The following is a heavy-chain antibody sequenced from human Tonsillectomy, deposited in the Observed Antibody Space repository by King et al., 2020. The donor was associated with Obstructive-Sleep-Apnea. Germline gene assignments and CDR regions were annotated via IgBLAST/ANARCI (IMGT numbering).Heavy chain of an antibody. Sequence: VQLVESGGGLVQPGGSLRLSCAASGFTFSSYAMTWVRQAPGKGLEWVSSISGSGVSTYYAGSVKGRFTISRDNSRNTLSLQMNSLGFEDTAFYYCAKVLGVGPSTPYYFDSWGQGTLVTVSS. J-gene: IGHJ4*02. CDR1: GFTFSSYA. V-gene: IGHV3-23*04. D-gene: IGHD2-2*01. CDR3: AKVLGVGPSTPYYFDS. CDR2: ISGSGVST.